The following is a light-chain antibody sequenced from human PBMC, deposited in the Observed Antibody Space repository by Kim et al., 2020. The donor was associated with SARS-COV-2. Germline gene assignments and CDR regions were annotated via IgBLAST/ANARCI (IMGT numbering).Light chain of an antibody. J-gene: IGKJ1*01. CDR3: QQSYSTPPWT. CDR1: QSISSY. V-gene: IGKV1-39*01. Sequence: GDRVTITCRASQSISSYLNWYQQKPGKAPKLLIYAASSLQSGVPSRFSGSGSGTDFTLTISSLQPEDFATYYCQQSYSTPPWTFGQGTKVDIK. CDR2: AAS.